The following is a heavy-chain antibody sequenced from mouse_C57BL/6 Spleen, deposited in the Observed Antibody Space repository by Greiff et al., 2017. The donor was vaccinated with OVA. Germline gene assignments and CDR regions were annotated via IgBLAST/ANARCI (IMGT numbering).Heavy chain of an antibody. CDR3: ARYYYGIYAMDY. J-gene: IGHJ4*01. CDR1: GYTFTDYY. D-gene: IGHD1-1*01. CDR2: INPNNGGT. V-gene: IGHV1-26*01. Sequence: EVQLQQSGPELVKPGASVKISCKASGYTFTDYYMNWVKQSHGQSLEWIGDINPNNGGTSYNQKFKGKATLTVDKSSSTAYMELRSLTSEDSAVYYCARYYYGIYAMDYWGQGTSVTVSS.